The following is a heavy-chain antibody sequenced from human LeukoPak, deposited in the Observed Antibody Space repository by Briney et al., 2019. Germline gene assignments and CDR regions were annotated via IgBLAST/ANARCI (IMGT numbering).Heavy chain of an antibody. CDR1: GGSVSSYY. J-gene: IGHJ4*02. D-gene: IGHD3-16*01. CDR2: TYYSGST. V-gene: IGHV4-59*02. CDR3: ATGGERSRIIKY. Sequence: PSETLSLTCTVFGGSVSSYYWTWIRQPPGKGLEWIGYTYYSGSTNYNPSLKSRVTISVDTSENQFSLKLTSVTAADTAVYYCATGGERSRIIKYWGQGTLVTVSS.